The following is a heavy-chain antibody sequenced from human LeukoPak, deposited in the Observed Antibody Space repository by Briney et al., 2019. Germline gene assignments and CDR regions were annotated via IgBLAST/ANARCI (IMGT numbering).Heavy chain of an antibody. Sequence: GGSLRLSCAASGFTFDDYAMHWVRQAPGKGLEWVSGISWNSGSIGYADSVKGRFTISRDNAKNSLYLQMNSLRAEDTALYYCAKDMARGIAAAGLFDYWGQGTPVTVSS. V-gene: IGHV3-9*01. CDR2: ISWNSGSI. CDR1: GFTFDDYA. D-gene: IGHD6-13*01. J-gene: IGHJ4*02. CDR3: AKDMARGIAAAGLFDY.